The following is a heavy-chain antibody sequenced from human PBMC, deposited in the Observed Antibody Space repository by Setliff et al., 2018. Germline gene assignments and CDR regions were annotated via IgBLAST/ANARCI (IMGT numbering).Heavy chain of an antibody. CDR1: GGSISDYY. Sequence: SETLSLTCTVSGGSISDYYWSWIRQAPGKGLEWIGYIYYGGSTNYNPSLNSRVAISVDTSENQFSLRLNSVTAADTAVYYCARGPRRGGFDYWGQGTLVTVSS. CDR3: ARGPRRGGFDY. CDR2: IYYGGST. D-gene: IGHD3-16*01. V-gene: IGHV4-59*01. J-gene: IGHJ4*02.